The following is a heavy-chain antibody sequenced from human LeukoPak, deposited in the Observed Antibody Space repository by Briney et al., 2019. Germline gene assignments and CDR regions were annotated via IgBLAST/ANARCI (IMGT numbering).Heavy chain of an antibody. CDR3: ARESPSPMVAAAMPYYYYYYMDV. J-gene: IGHJ6*03. CDR1: GGSISSGSYY. CDR2: IYTSGST. V-gene: IGHV4-61*02. Sequence: PSETLSLTCTVSGGSISSGSYYWSWIRQPAGKGLEWIGRIYTSGSTNYNPSLKSRVTISVDTSKNQFSLKLCSVTAADTAVYYCARESPSPMVAAAMPYYYYYYMDVWGKGTTVTVSS. D-gene: IGHD2-2*01.